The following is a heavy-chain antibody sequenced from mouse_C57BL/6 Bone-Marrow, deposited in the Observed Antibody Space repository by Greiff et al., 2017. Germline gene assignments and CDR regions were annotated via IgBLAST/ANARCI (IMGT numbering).Heavy chain of an antibody. CDR1: GYAFTSSW. CDR3: ARCEGSSYRWFAY. D-gene: IGHD1-1*01. Sequence: VQLQQSGPELVKPGASVKISCKASGYAFTSSWMNWVKQRTGKGLEWIGGIYPGDGDTNYNGKFKGKATLTADKSSSTAYMQLNSLTSEDSSVDCGARCEGSSYRWFAYWGQGTLVTVSA. J-gene: IGHJ3*01. V-gene: IGHV1-82*01. CDR2: IYPGDGDT.